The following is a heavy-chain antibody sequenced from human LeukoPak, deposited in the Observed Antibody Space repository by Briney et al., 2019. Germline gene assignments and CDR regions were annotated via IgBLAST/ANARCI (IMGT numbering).Heavy chain of an antibody. CDR1: GSSISSGDYY. Sequence: SQTLSLTCTVSGSSISSGDYYWSWIRQPPGKGLEWIGYIYYSGSTYYNPSLKSRVTISVDTSKNQFSLKLSSVTAADTAVYYCASTLRFLEWLTGGAYYFDYWGQGTLVTVSS. CDR2: IYYSGST. D-gene: IGHD3-3*01. J-gene: IGHJ4*02. CDR3: ASTLRFLEWLTGGAYYFDY. V-gene: IGHV4-30-4*01.